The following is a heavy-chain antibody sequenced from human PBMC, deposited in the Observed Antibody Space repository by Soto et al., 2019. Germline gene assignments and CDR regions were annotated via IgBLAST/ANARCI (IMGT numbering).Heavy chain of an antibody. CDR2: IYYSGST. CDR1: GGSISSGGYY. Sequence: SETLSLTCTVSGGSISSGGYYWSWIRQHPGKGLEWIGYIYYSGSTYYNPSLKSRVTISVDMSKNQFSLKLSSVTAADTAVYYCARDQGAGDYDFWSGYPYGMDVWGQGTTVTVS. V-gene: IGHV4-31*03. CDR3: ARDQGAGDYDFWSGYPYGMDV. J-gene: IGHJ6*02. D-gene: IGHD3-3*01.